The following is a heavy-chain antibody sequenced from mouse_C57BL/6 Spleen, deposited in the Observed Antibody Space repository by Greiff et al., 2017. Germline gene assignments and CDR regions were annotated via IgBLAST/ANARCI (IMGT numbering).Heavy chain of an antibody. D-gene: IGHD2-12*01. J-gene: IGHJ1*03. CDR2: IDPNSGGT. CDR1: GYTFTSYW. CDR3: ARHGHDGGYFDV. V-gene: IGHV1-72*01. Sequence: VQLQQPGAELVKPGASVKLSCKASGYTFTSYWMHWVKQRPGRGLEWIGRIDPNSGGTKYNEKFKSKATLTVDKPSSTAYMQLSSLTSEDSAVYYCARHGHDGGYFDVWAQGPRSPSPQ.